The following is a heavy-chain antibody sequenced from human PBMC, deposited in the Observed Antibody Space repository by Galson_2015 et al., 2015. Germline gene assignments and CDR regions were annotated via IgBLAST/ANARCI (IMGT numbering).Heavy chain of an antibody. D-gene: IGHD6-19*01. J-gene: IGHJ5*02. Sequence: SVKVSCKASGYSFTTSDINWVRQATGQGLEWMGWVNGNSGNTGYAKKFQGRVTMTKNTSISTAYMELSSLRSEDSAVYYCARGGYYSSWYFDPWGQGTLVTVSS. CDR3: ARGGYYSSWYFDP. V-gene: IGHV1-8*01. CDR1: GYSFTTSD. CDR2: VNGNSGNT.